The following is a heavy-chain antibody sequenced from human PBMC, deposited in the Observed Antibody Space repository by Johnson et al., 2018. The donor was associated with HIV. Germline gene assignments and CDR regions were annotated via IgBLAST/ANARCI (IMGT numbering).Heavy chain of an antibody. V-gene: IGHV3-9*01. CDR2: ISWNSGRI. D-gene: IGHD3-22*01. Sequence: VQLVESGGGLVQPGRSLRLSCAASGFTLDDYAMHWVRQAPGKGLEWVSGISWNSGRIGYADSVKGRFTISRDSAKKCLYLQMNSLRADDTAFYYCAKGGYSSSCYLRDTFNMWGQGTMVTVSS. CDR1: GFTLDDYA. J-gene: IGHJ3*02. CDR3: AKGGYSSSCYLRDTFNM.